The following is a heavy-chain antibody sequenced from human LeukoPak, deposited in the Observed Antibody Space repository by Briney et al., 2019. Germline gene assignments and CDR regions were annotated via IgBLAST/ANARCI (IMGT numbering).Heavy chain of an antibody. D-gene: IGHD6-25*01. Sequence: GSLRLSCAASGFTVSSNYMSWVRQPPGKGLEWIGSIYHSGSTYYNPPLKSRVTISVDTSKNQFSLKVRSVTAADTAVYYCARSRGRLAQLDFWGQGTLVTVSS. CDR1: GFTVSSNY. CDR3: ARSRGRLAQLDF. V-gene: IGHV4-38-2*01. CDR2: IYHSGST. J-gene: IGHJ4*02.